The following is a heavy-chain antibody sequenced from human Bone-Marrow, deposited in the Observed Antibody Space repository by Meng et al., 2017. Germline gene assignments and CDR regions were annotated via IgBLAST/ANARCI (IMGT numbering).Heavy chain of an antibody. J-gene: IGHJ5*02. D-gene: IGHD1-26*01. Sequence: VALKGSGPGLGKPSGALSLTCAVSGGSISSSNWWSWVRQPPGKGLEWIGEIYHSGSTNYNPSLKSRVTISVDKSKNQFSLKLSSVTAADTAVYYCARGQYFSWWELLPAFWFDPWGQGTLVTVSS. V-gene: IGHV4-4*02. CDR1: GGSISSSNW. CDR3: ARGQYFSWWELLPAFWFDP. CDR2: IYHSGST.